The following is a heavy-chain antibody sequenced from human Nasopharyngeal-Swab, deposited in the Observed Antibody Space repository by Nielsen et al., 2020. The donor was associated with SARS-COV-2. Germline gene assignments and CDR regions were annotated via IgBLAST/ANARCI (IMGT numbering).Heavy chain of an antibody. Sequence: GESLKISCAASGFTFSSSEMTWVRQAPGKGLEWVSYISSSGNTMYYADSVKGRFTISRDNAKNSLYLQMNSLRAGDTAVYYCARGPGGSYFDSWGQGTLVTVSS. J-gene: IGHJ4*02. V-gene: IGHV3-48*03. D-gene: IGHD1-26*01. CDR1: GFTFSSSE. CDR3: ARGPGGSYFDS. CDR2: ISSSGNTM.